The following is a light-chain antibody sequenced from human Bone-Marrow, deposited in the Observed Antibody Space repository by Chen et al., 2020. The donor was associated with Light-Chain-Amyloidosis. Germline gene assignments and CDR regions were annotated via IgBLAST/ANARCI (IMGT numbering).Light chain of an antibody. V-gene: IGLV6-57*01. CDR1: SGSIATNY. CDR3: QSYQGSSQGV. J-gene: IGLJ3*02. Sequence: NFMLTQPHSVSESPGKTVIISCTRSSGSIATNYVQWYQQRPGSSPTTVIYEDDQRPSAGPDRFSGSIDRSSTSASLTISGLKTEDEADYYCQSYQGSSQGVFGGGTKLTVL. CDR2: EDD.